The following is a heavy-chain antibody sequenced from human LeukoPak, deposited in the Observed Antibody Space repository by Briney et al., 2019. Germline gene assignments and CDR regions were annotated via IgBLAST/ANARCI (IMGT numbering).Heavy chain of an antibody. Sequence: ASVKVSCKASGYTFTSYGISWVRQAPGQGLEGMGWISAYNGNTNYAQKSQGRVTITTDTTTSTAYMELRRVRNDDTGMYYCARVKYYQTPLTEYRGQRTLVTVSS. CDR2: ISAYNGNT. CDR3: ARVKYYQTPLTEY. V-gene: IGHV1-18*01. D-gene: IGHD2-2*01. CDR1: GYTFTSYG. J-gene: IGHJ4*02.